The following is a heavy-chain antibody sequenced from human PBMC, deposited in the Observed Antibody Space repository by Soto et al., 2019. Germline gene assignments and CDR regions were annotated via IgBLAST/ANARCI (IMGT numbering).Heavy chain of an antibody. CDR1: GFTFSNAW. J-gene: IGHJ4*02. CDR2: IKSKTDGGKT. D-gene: IGHD3-9*01. Sequence: GGSLRLSCAASGFTFSNAWMSWVRQAPGKGLEWVGRIKSKTDGGKTDYAAPVKGRFTISRDDSKNTLYLQMNSLKTEDTAVYYCTTTGYFDWLFPDDYWGQGTLVTVSS. V-gene: IGHV3-15*01. CDR3: TTTGYFDWLFPDDY.